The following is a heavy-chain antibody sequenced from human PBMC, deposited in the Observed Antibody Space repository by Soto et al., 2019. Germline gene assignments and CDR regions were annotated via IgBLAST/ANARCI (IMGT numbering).Heavy chain of an antibody. J-gene: IGHJ4*02. CDR1: GFSFSDSY. V-gene: IGHV3-11*06. CDR2: ISGGGSYT. Sequence: QVQLVESGGDLVKPGGSLRLACAASGFSFSDSYMSWVRQAPGKGLEWLSYISGGGSYTNYADSVQGRFTISRDNAKGSLYLEMNSLRADDTAVYYCAKTIVAASGYYFDHWGQGNLVTVSS. CDR3: AKTIVAASGYYFDH. D-gene: IGHD2-21*01.